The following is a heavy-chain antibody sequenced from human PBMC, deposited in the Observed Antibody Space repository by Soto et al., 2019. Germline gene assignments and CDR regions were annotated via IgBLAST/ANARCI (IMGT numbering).Heavy chain of an antibody. CDR3: TVDSMRPY. CDR2: IKRESEGGTA. Sequence: GGSLRLSCAGSGFTASNFWMSWLRQAPGKGLEWIALIKRESEGGTADFAPLVKGRFTISRDDLKNTLYLDMNSLKTEDTAVYYCTVDSMRPYWGQGTMVTVSS. CDR1: GFTASNFW. V-gene: IGHV3-15*01. J-gene: IGHJ4*02.